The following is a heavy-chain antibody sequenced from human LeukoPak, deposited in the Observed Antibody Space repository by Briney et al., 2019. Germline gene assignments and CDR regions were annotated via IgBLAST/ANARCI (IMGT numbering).Heavy chain of an antibody. J-gene: IGHJ4*02. CDR1: GFTFSSYA. CDR3: AKSPHGSGSYYNVPSYYFDY. CDR2: ISGSGGST. V-gene: IGHV3-23*01. Sequence: GGSLRLSCAASGFTFSSYAMSWVRQAPGKGLEWVSAISGSGGSTYYADSVKGRFTISRDNSKNTLYLQMNSLRAEDTAVYYCAKSPHGSGSYYNVPSYYFDYWDQGTLVTVSS. D-gene: IGHD3-10*01.